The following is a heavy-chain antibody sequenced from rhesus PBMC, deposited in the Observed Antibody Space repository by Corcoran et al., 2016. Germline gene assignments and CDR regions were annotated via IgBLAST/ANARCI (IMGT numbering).Heavy chain of an antibody. CDR3: ARMRYSWNFDAFDF. V-gene: IGHV4S12*01. D-gene: IGHD1-1-1*01. Sequence: QVQLQESGPGVVKPSETLSLTCTVSGGSISGYYWSWIRQPPGKGLEWIGGIYSNSESTNYNPSLKSRVTISKDTSKNQFSLKLSSVTAADTAVYYCARMRYSWNFDAFDFWGQGLRVTVSS. J-gene: IGHJ3*01. CDR2: IYSNSEST. CDR1: GGSISGYY.